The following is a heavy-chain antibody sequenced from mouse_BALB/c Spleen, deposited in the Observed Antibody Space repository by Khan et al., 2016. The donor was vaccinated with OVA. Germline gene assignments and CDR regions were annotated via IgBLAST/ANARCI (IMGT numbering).Heavy chain of an antibody. CDR2: IWAGGST. CDR1: GFSLSNYG. CDR3: ARETAYYGNYEAMDY. D-gene: IGHD2-10*01. V-gene: IGHV2-9*02. Sequence: QMQLKESGPGLVAPSQSLSITCTVSGFSLSNYGVNWVRQPPGKGLEWLGIIWAGGSTNYNSALMSKLSIRKDNAKSQVFLKMNSLQTDDTAIYYCARETAYYGNYEAMDYWGQGTSVTVSS. J-gene: IGHJ4*01.